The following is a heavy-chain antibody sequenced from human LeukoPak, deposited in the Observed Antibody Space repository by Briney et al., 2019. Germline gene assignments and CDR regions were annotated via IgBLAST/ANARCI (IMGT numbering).Heavy chain of an antibody. CDR1: GFTFSSYA. CDR2: ISYDGSNK. J-gene: IGHJ3*02. V-gene: IGHV3-30-3*01. Sequence: GGSLRLSCAASGFTFSSYAMHWVRQAPGKGLEWVAVISYDGSNKYYADSVKGRFTISRDNAKNSLYLQMNSLRAEDTAVYYCATDRNPHHEDWLFAFDIWGQGTMVTVSS. CDR3: ATDRNPHHEDWLFAFDI. D-gene: IGHD6-19*01.